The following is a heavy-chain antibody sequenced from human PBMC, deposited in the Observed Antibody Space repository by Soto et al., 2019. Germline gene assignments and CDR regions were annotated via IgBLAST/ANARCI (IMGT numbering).Heavy chain of an antibody. J-gene: IGHJ6*03. Sequence: EVQLVESGGGLVKPGASLRLSCAASGFTFSNAWMSWVRQAPGKGLEWVGRIKSKTDGGTTDYAAPVKGRFTISRDDSKNTLYLQMNSLKTEDTAVYYCTTDHWYYYYYMDVWGKGTTVTLSS. CDR2: IKSKTDGGTT. CDR3: TTDHWYYYYYMDV. CDR1: GFTFSNAW. V-gene: IGHV3-15*01.